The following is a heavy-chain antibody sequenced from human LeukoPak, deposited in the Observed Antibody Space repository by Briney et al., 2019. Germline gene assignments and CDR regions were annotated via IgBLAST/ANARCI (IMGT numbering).Heavy chain of an antibody. Sequence: PSETLSLTCTVSGGSISSYYWSWIRQPPGKGQEWIGDIYYSGNTNYNPSLKSRVTISVDTSKNQFSLKLSSVTAADTAVYYWGRGNYDFWSGYYMRDYYYYYYMDVWGKGTTVTVSS. CDR1: GGSISSYY. V-gene: IGHV4-59*12. D-gene: IGHD3-3*01. CDR2: IYYSGNT. J-gene: IGHJ6*03. CDR3: GRGNYDFWSGYYMRDYYYYYYMDV.